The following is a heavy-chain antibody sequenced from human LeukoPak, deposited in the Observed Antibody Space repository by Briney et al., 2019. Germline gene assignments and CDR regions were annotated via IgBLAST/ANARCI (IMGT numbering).Heavy chain of an antibody. Sequence: GGSLRLSCAASGFTFSSYWMSWVRQAPGKGLEWVANIRQDGSEKYYVDSVKGRFTISRDNAKNSLYLQMNSLRAEDTAVYYCARDPSYYYDSGDAFDIWGQGTMVTVSS. J-gene: IGHJ3*02. D-gene: IGHD3-22*01. CDR3: ARDPSYYYDSGDAFDI. CDR1: GFTFSSYW. V-gene: IGHV3-7*01. CDR2: IRQDGSEK.